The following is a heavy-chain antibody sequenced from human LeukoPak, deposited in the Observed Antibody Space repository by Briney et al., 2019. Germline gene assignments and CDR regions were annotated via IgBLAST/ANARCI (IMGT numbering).Heavy chain of an antibody. CDR2: ISGSGGST. J-gene: IGHJ4*02. V-gene: IGHV3-23*01. Sequence: GGSLRLSCAASGFTFSSYAMSWVRQAPGKGLEWVSAISGSGGSTYYADSVKGRFTISRGNSKNTLYLQMNSLRAEDTAVYYCAKGAASTYYYDSSGYPRDYWGQGTLVTVSS. CDR1: GFTFSSYA. D-gene: IGHD3-22*01. CDR3: AKGAASTYYYDSSGYPRDY.